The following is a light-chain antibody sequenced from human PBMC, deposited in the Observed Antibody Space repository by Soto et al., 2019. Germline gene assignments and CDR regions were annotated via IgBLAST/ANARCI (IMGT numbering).Light chain of an antibody. CDR1: QSVSSY. CDR2: DAS. Sequence: ETVLTQSPATLSLSPGERATLSCRASQSVSSYLAWYQQKPGQAPRLLIYDASNRATGIPARFSDSGSGTDFTLSISSLEPEDFALYYCQQRSNWPPEITFGGGTRVEIK. J-gene: IGKJ4*01. V-gene: IGKV3-11*01. CDR3: QQRSNWPPEIT.